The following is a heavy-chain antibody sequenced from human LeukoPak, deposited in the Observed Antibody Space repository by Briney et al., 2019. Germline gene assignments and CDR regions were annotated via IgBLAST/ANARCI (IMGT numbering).Heavy chain of an antibody. V-gene: IGHV3-23*01. CDR1: GFTFSNYA. CDR3: VRGISAPDC. J-gene: IGHJ4*02. D-gene: IGHD3-16*01. Sequence: GGSLRLSCAASGFTFSNYAMSWVRQAPEKGLEWVSSITTSGDTYYADSVKGRFPISRDNNKNTVSLQLNSLRAADTALYYCVRGISAPDCWGQGALVTVSS. CDR2: ITTSGDT.